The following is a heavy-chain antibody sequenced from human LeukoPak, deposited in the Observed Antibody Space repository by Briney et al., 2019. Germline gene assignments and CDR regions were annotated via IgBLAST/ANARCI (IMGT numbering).Heavy chain of an antibody. J-gene: IGHJ4*02. Sequence: ASVKVSCKASGGTFSSYAISWVRQAPGQGLEWMGGIIPIFGTANYAQKFQGRVTITADESTSTAYMELSSLRSEDTAVYYCARSQYYYDSSGYPLPPYFDYWGQGTLVTVSS. CDR3: ARSQYYYDSSGYPLPPYFDY. CDR1: GGTFSSYA. D-gene: IGHD3-22*01. V-gene: IGHV1-69*13. CDR2: IIPIFGTA.